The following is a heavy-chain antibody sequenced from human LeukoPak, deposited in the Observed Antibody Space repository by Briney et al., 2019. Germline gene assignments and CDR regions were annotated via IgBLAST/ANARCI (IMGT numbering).Heavy chain of an antibody. V-gene: IGHV1-18*01. D-gene: IGHD6-19*01. CDR2: ISTYNDNT. J-gene: IGHJ4*02. Sequence: ASVKVSCKASGYTFIGYDISWVRQAPGQGLEWMGWISTYNDNTNYAQKLQGRVTMTTDTSTSTAYMELRSLRSDDTAVYYCAREGSSGFDYWGQGTLVTVSS. CDR1: GYTFIGYD. CDR3: AREGSSGFDY.